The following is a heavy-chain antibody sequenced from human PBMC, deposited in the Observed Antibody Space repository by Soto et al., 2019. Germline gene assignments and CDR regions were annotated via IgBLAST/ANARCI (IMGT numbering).Heavy chain of an antibody. Sequence: QVQLQESGPGLVEPSQTLSLTCTVSGGSISGGGYYWSWIRQHPGKGLEWIGYIYYSGTTYYNPSLKRRPTISVDTSKTQCSLKLSSVTAADTAVYYCARAWTATAGWAKWFDLWGQGTLVTVSS. D-gene: IGHD6-13*01. CDR1: GGSISGGGYY. V-gene: IGHV4-31*03. CDR3: ARAWTATAGWAKWFDL. CDR2: IYYSGTT. J-gene: IGHJ5*02.